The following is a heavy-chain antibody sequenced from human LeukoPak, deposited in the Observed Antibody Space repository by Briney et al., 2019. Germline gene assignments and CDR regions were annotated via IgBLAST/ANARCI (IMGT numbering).Heavy chain of an antibody. V-gene: IGHV1-2*02. J-gene: IGHJ4*02. CDR3: ARSVHIVVVTAIGY. Sequence: GASVKVSCKASGYTFTGYYMHWVRQAPGQGLEWMGWINPNSGGTNYAQKFQGRVTMTRDTSISTAYMELSRLRSGDTAVYYCARSVHIVVVTAIGYWGQGTLVTVSS. D-gene: IGHD2-21*02. CDR1: GYTFTGYY. CDR2: INPNSGGT.